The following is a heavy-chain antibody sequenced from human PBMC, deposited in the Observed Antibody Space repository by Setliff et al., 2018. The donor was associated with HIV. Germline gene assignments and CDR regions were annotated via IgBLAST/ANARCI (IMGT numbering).Heavy chain of an antibody. CDR1: GGSISSYY. V-gene: IGHV4-4*08. CDR3: ARGRRDSSGPRPYYFDY. CDR2: FYTSGST. J-gene: IGHJ4*02. Sequence: SETLSLTCTVSGGSISSYYWNWIRQPPGKGLEWIGYFYTSGSTDYNPSLKSRVSISLDTSKNQFSLKLSSVTAADTAVYYCARGRRDSSGPRPYYFDYWGLGTRVTVSS. D-gene: IGHD3-22*01.